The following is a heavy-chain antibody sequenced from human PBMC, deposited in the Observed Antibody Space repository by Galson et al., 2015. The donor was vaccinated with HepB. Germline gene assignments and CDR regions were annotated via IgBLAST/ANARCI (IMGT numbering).Heavy chain of an antibody. Sequence: SVKVSCKASGYTFTSYDINWVRQATGQGLEWMGWMNPNSGNTGYAQKFQGRVTMTEDTSTDTAYMELSSLRSEDTAVYYCATEGLWDNWFDPWGQGTLVTVSS. CDR1: GYTFTSYD. CDR2: MNPNSGNT. CDR3: ATEGLWDNWFDP. D-gene: IGHD7-27*01. V-gene: IGHV1-8*01. J-gene: IGHJ5*02.